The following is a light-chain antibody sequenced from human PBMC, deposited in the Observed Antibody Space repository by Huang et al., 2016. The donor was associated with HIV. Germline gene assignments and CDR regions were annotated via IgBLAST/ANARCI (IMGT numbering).Light chain of an antibody. CDR2: GTS. CDR3: QQYGSSPWT. CDR1: QSVTSSY. Sequence: EIVFTQSPGTLSLSPGVSATLPCRASQSVTSSYVGWYQQKPGQAPRLLIYGTSSRATGIPDRFSGSGSGTDFTLTISRLEPEDFAVYYCQQYGSSPWTFGQGTKVEIK. J-gene: IGKJ1*01. V-gene: IGKV3-20*01.